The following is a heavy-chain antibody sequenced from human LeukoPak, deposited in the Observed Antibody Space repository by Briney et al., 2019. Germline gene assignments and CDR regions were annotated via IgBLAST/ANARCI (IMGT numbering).Heavy chain of an antibody. J-gene: IGHJ3*02. CDR1: GGSISSYY. D-gene: IGHD6-19*01. CDR2: IYDSGST. CDR3: ARDFTKGGLFGSGRSGAFDI. V-gene: IGHV4-59*01. Sequence: SETLSLTCTVSGGSISSYYWSWIRQPPGKGLEWIGHIYDSGSTNYNPSLKSRVTISVDTSKNQFSLKLSSVTAADTAVYYCARDFTKGGLFGSGRSGAFDIWGQGTMVTVSS.